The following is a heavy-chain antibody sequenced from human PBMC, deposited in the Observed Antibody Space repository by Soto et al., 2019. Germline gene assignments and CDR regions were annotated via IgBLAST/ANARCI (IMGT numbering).Heavy chain of an antibody. CDR3: ARWGTTGGLDV. CDR2: TSYDGSDK. CDR1: GFTFRSYV. D-gene: IGHD3-16*01. Sequence: QVQLVESGGGVVQPGTSLRVSCVGSGFTFRSYVIHWVRQAPGKGLEWVALTSYDGSDKYYDDSVRGRFTISRDNSRNTVDLQMDSLRLDDTALYYCARWGTTGGLDVWGQGPLVSVSS. V-gene: IGHV3-30*19. J-gene: IGHJ1*01.